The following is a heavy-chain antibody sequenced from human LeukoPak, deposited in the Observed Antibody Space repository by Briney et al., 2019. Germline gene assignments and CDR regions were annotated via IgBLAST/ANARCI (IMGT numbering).Heavy chain of an antibody. D-gene: IGHD1-7*01. CDR2: FDPEDDEI. J-gene: IGHJ4*02. Sequence: GASVKVSCKVSGYTLTELSMPWVRQAPGKGLEWMGGFDPEDDEIIYAQRFQGRVTMTEDASTDTAYMELRSLRSEDTAVYYCATETGNFYFYSWGQGTLVTVSS. CDR1: GYTLTELS. CDR3: ATETGNFYFYS. V-gene: IGHV1-24*01.